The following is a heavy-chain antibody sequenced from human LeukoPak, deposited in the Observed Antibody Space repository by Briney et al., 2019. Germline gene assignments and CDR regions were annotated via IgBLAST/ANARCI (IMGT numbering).Heavy chain of an antibody. Sequence: SETLSLTCTVSGGSINSGDDCWSWVRQHPGKGLEWTGYIYYSGSTNYNPSLKSRVTISVDTSKNQFSLTLSPVTAADTAVYYCARVRDFWSGYWEVWFDPWGQGTLVTVSS. J-gene: IGHJ5*02. D-gene: IGHD3-3*01. CDR3: ARVRDFWSGYWEVWFDP. V-gene: IGHV4-61*08. CDR1: GGSINSGDDC. CDR2: IYYSGST.